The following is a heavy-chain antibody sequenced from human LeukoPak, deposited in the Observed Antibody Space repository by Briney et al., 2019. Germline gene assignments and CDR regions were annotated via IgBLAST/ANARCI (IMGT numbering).Heavy chain of an antibody. Sequence: QTGGSLRLSCAASGFTFSSYWMSWVRQAPGKGLEWVANIKQDGSEKYYVDSVKGRFTISRDNAKNSLYLQMNSLRAEDTAVYYCARVYYSSSYDYWYFDLWGRGTLVTVSS. J-gene: IGHJ2*01. V-gene: IGHV3-7*01. CDR2: IKQDGSEK. D-gene: IGHD6-13*01. CDR3: ARVYYSSSYDYWYFDL. CDR1: GFTFSSYW.